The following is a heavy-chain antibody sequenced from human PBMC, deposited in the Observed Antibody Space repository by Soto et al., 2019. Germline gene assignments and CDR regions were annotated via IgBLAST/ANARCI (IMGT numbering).Heavy chain of an antibody. V-gene: IGHV4-59*01. CDR3: ARVGYHYYYGMDV. CDR1: GGSISSYY. Sequence: QVQLQESGPGLVKPSETLSLTCTVSGGSISSYYWSWIRQPPGKGREWIGYIYYSGSTNYNPSLQRRVTISVDTSKNQFSLKLSSVTAADTAVYYCARVGYHYYYGMDVWGQGTTVTVSS. J-gene: IGHJ6*02. CDR2: IYYSGST.